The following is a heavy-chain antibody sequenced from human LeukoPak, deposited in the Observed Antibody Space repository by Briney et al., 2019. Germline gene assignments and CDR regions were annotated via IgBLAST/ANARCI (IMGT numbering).Heavy chain of an antibody. CDR2: IKQDGSEK. Sequence: GGSLRLSCAASGFTFSSYWMSWVRQAPGKGLEWVANIKQDGSEKYYVDSVKGRFTISRDNAKNSLYLQMNGLRAEDTAVYYCARGSNYYDSSGYWVFDYWGQGTLVTVSS. CDR3: ARGSNYYDSSGYWVFDY. CDR1: GFTFSSYW. V-gene: IGHV3-7*01. J-gene: IGHJ4*02. D-gene: IGHD3-22*01.